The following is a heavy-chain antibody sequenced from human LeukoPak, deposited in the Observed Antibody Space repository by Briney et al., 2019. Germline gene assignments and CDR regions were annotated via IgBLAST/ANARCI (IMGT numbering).Heavy chain of an antibody. D-gene: IGHD3-22*01. CDR1: GFTFSNYA. CDR2: ISDDGSRQ. CDR3: TTEAYYYDSGAIKYFDY. V-gene: IGHV3-30-3*01. Sequence: PGGSLRLSCAATGFTFSNYAIHWGRQAPGKGLEWVAFISDDGSRQHYADSVKGRFTISRDDSKNTLYLQMNSLKTEDTAVYYCTTEAYYYDSGAIKYFDYWGQGTLVTVSS. J-gene: IGHJ4*02.